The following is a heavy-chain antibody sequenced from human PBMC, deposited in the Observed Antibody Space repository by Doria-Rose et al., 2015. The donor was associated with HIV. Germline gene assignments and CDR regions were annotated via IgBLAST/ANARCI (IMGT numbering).Heavy chain of an antibody. Sequence: SGPVLVKPTETLTLTCTVSGVSLSSPGMGVSWIRQPPGKALEWLANIFSDDERSYKTSLKTRLNISRGTSKSQVVLTMTDMDPWDPATYYCARIKSSRWYHKYYFDFWGQGTPAIVSA. D-gene: IGHD6-13*01. CDR3: ARIKSSRWYHKYYFDF. CDR2: IFSDDER. J-gene: IGHJ4*02. CDR1: GVSLSSPGMG. V-gene: IGHV2-26*01.